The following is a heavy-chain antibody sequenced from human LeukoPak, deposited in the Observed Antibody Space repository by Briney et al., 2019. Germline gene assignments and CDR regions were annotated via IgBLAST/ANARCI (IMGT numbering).Heavy chain of an antibody. CDR2: VSAYSGNT. CDR3: ARHYDYVWGSYRSTNYFDF. V-gene: IGHV1-18*01. D-gene: IGHD3-16*02. J-gene: IGHJ4*02. Sequence: ASVKVSCKASGYTFTSYGISWVRQAPAQGLEWMGWVSAYSGNTNYAQKLQGRVTMTTDTSTSTAYMELRSLRSDDTAVYYCARHYDYVWGSYRSTNYFDFWGQGTLVTVSS. CDR1: GYTFTSYG.